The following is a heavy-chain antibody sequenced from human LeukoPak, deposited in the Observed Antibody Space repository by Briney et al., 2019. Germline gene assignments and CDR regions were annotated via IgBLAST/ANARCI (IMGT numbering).Heavy chain of an antibody. J-gene: IGHJ4*02. V-gene: IGHV4-59*01. Sequence: SETLSLTCTVSGGSISSYYWSWIRQPPGKGLEWIGYIYYSGSTNYNPSLKSRVTISVDTSKNQFSLKLSSVTAADTAVYYCARGYSSGWYGCDYWGQGTLVTVSS. D-gene: IGHD6-19*01. CDR3: ARGYSSGWYGCDY. CDR1: GGSISSYY. CDR2: IYYSGST.